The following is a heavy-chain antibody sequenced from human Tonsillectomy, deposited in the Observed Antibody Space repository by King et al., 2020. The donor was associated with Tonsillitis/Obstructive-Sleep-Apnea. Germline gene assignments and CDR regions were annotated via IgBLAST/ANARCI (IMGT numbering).Heavy chain of an antibody. CDR2: IWYEGSNK. V-gene: IGHV3-33*01. Sequence: VQLVESGGGVVQPGRSLRLSCAASGFTFSNFGMHWVRQAPGKGLEWVAVIWYEGSNKYYSESVKGRFTISRDNSKNTLYLKMNSLRVEDTAVYYCARDPSHRGIAVAHDGFDIWGHGTMVTVSS. J-gene: IGHJ3*02. CDR1: GFTFSNFG. CDR3: ARDPSHRGIAVAHDGFDI. D-gene: IGHD6-19*01.